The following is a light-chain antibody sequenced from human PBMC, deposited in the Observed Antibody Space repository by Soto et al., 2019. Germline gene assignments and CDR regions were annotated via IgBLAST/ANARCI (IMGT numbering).Light chain of an antibody. CDR1: SSDVGAYNS. CDR2: EVN. J-gene: IGLJ3*02. Sequence: QSALTQPPSASGSPGQSVTISCTGTSSDVGAYNSVSWYQHHPGKAPKLIIYEVNKGPSGVPDRFSGSKSGNTASLTVSGLQAEDEADYYCTSYAGGNTLVLGGGTKVTVL. V-gene: IGLV2-8*01. CDR3: TSYAGGNTLV.